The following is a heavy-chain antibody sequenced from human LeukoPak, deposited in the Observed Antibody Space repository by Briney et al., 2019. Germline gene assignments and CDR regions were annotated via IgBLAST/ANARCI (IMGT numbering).Heavy chain of an antibody. Sequence: GGSLRLSCAASGFTFSSYWMQWVRQDPGKGLVWVSRINSDGSSTSYADSVKGRFTISRDNAKNTLYLQMNSLRAEDTAVYYCARGLDSSGSYIDYWGQGTLVTVSS. CDR2: INSDGSST. J-gene: IGHJ4*02. D-gene: IGHD3-22*01. CDR1: GFTFSSYW. V-gene: IGHV3-74*01. CDR3: ARGLDSSGSYIDY.